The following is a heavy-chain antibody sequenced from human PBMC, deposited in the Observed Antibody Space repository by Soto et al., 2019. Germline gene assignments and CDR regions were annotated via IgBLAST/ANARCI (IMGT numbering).Heavy chain of an antibody. V-gene: IGHV1-2*02. J-gene: IGHJ4*02. CDR2: IDLDNDNR. CDR3: GLEPTGTGGFDY. CDR1: GHTFTGHH. Sequence: QVQLVQSGAEVKKPGASVKVSCKTSGHTFTGHHMHWVRQAPGQGLEWMGYIDLDNDNRAYAQKFQGRVTSTRDTSITTAYMELIGLRSDDTAVYYCGLEPTGTGGFDYWGQGTLVTVSS. D-gene: IGHD7-27*01.